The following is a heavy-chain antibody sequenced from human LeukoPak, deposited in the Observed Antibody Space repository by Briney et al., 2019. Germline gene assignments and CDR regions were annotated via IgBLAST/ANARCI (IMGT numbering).Heavy chain of an antibody. CDR1: GFTFSTYS. CDR3: ARDVGATEDYFDY. Sequence: GSLRLSCAASGFTFSTYSMNWVRQAPGKGLEWVSVIYGGGTTYYADSVKGRFTISRDNAKNSLYLQMNSLRAEDTAVYYCARDVGATEDYFDYWGQGTLVTVSS. CDR2: IYGGGTT. D-gene: IGHD1-26*01. J-gene: IGHJ4*02. V-gene: IGHV3-48*04.